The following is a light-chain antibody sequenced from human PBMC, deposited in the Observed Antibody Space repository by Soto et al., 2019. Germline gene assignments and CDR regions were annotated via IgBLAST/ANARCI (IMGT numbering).Light chain of an antibody. Sequence: DIQMTQSPSTLSASLGDRVTITCRASQSMSSWLAWYQQKPGKAPNLLIYDASSLQSGVPSRFSGSGSGTEFTLTISSLQPYDFATYDCQQYNGYSWTVGGGTKVEVK. CDR2: DAS. V-gene: IGKV1-5*01. CDR1: QSMSSW. CDR3: QQYNGYSWT. J-gene: IGKJ1*01.